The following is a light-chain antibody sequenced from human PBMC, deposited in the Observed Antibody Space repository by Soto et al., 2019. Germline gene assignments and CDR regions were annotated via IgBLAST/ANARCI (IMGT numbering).Light chain of an antibody. Sequence: QSVLTQPPSASGSPGQSVTISCTGTSSDIGSYNFVSWYQQHPGKAPKVMLYEVRKRPSGVPDRFSGSKSGNTASLTVSGLQADDEADYYCCSYAGRYTRVFGGGTKLTVL. CDR1: SSDIGSYNF. CDR3: CSYAGRYTRV. V-gene: IGLV2-8*01. CDR2: EVR. J-gene: IGLJ3*02.